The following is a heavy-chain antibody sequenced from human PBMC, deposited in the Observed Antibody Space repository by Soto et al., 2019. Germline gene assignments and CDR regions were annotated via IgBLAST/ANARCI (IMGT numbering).Heavy chain of an antibody. CDR2: IYYSGST. CDR1: GGSISSSSYY. Sequence: SETLSLTCTVSGGSISSSSYYWGWIRQPPGKGLEWIGSIYYSGSTYYNPSLKSRVTISVDTSKNQFSLKLSSVTAADKAVYFCASHVSNYDFWSGYSNYYYYYMDVWGKGTTVTVSS. D-gene: IGHD3-3*01. V-gene: IGHV4-39*01. CDR3: ASHVSNYDFWSGYSNYYYYYMDV. J-gene: IGHJ6*03.